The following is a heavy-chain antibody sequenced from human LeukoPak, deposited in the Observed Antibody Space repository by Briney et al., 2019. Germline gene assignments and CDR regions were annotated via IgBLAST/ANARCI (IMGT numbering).Heavy chain of an antibody. V-gene: IGHV3-7*01. CDR1: GFTFSSYW. CDR3: ARVFGAYYYYYYYMDV. Sequence: GGSLRLSCAASGFTFSSYWMSWVRQAPGKGLEWVANIKQDGSEKYYVDSVKGRFTISRDNAKNSLYLQMNSLRAEDTAVYYCARVFGAYYYYYYYMDVWGKGTTVTVSS. J-gene: IGHJ6*03. D-gene: IGHD3-16*01. CDR2: IKQDGSEK.